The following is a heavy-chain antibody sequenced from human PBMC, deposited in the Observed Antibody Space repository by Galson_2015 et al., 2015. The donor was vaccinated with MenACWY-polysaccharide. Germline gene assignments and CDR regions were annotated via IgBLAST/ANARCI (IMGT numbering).Heavy chain of an antibody. CDR3: ARERFSGGDFDY. V-gene: IGHV3-74*03. Sequence: QAPVKGLVWISRINSSGSSPTYADSVRGRFTISRDNVKNTLYLQMNSLRAEDTAVYYCARERFSGGDFDYWGQGTLVTVSS. J-gene: IGHJ4*02. CDR2: INSSGSSP. D-gene: IGHD1-26*01.